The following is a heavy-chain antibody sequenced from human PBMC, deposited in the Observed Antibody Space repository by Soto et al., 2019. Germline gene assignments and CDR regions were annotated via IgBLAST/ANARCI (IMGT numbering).Heavy chain of an antibody. D-gene: IGHD6-13*01. CDR3: ARVKLAAAGTLDAFDI. J-gene: IGHJ3*02. V-gene: IGHV4-39*07. CDR2: IYYSGST. Sequence: PSETLSPTCTVSGGSISSSSYYWGWIRQPPGKGLEWIGSIYYSGSTYYNPSLKSRVTISVDTSKNQFSLKLSSVTAADTAVYYCARVKLAAAGTLDAFDIWGQGTMVT. CDR1: GGSISSSSYY.